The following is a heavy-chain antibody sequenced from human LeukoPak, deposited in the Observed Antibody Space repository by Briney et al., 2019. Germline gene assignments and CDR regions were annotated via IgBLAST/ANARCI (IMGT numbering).Heavy chain of an antibody. Sequence: PGRSLRLSCAGSGFIFSSYAMHWVRQAPGKGLEWVAVISYDGSNKYYADSVEGRFTISRDNSKNTLYLQMNSLRAEDTAVYYCARDHLEMATSHFDYWGQGTLVTVSS. V-gene: IGHV3-30-3*01. D-gene: IGHD5-24*01. J-gene: IGHJ4*02. CDR2: ISYDGSNK. CDR3: ARDHLEMATSHFDY. CDR1: GFIFSSYA.